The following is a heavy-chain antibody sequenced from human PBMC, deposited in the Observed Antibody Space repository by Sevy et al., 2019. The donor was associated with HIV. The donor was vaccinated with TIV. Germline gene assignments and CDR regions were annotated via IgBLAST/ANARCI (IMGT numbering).Heavy chain of an antibody. V-gene: IGHV3-23*01. J-gene: IGHJ3*02. D-gene: IGHD3-22*01. Sequence: GGSLRLSCAASGFTFSSYAMSWVRQAPGKGLEWVSAISGSGGSTYYADSVKGRFTISRDNSKNTLDLQMNSLRAEDTAVYYCAKFPDSNYYDSSGSAFDIWGQGTMVTVSS. CDR3: AKFPDSNYYDSSGSAFDI. CDR1: GFTFSSYA. CDR2: ISGSGGST.